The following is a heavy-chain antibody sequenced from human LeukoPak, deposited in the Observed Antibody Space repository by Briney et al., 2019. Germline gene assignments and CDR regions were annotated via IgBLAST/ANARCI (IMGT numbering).Heavy chain of an antibody. J-gene: IGHJ4*02. Sequence: GGSLRLSCAASGFTFSSYGMSWVRQAPGKGLEWVATISGSGSTTYYADSVKGRFTISRDNSKNTLYLQMNSLRAEDTAVYYCAKGGYYGSGSYYNWLLGYFDYWGQGTLVTVSS. CDR1: GFTFSSYG. D-gene: IGHD3-10*01. CDR2: ISGSGSTT. V-gene: IGHV3-23*01. CDR3: AKGGYYGSGSYYNWLLGYFDY.